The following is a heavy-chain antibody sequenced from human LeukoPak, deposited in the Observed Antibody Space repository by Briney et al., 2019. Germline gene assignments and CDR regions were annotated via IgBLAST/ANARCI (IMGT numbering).Heavy chain of an antibody. Sequence: ASVKVSCKASGYTFTSYGISWVRQAPGQGLEWMGWISAYNGNTNYAQKLQGRVTMTTDTSTSTAYMELRSLRSDDTAVYYCARDWIRYCTNGVCGPFDYWGQGTLVTVSS. V-gene: IGHV1-18*01. CDR3: ARDWIRYCTNGVCGPFDY. J-gene: IGHJ4*02. CDR2: ISAYNGNT. CDR1: GYTFTSYG. D-gene: IGHD2-8*01.